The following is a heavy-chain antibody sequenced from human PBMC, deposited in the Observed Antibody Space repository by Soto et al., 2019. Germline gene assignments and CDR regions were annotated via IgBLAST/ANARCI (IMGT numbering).Heavy chain of an antibody. Sequence: ASVKVSCKASGYSVTSYCMHWVRQAPGQGLEWMGIINPNSGSTTYAQKFQGRVTMTRDTSTSTVYMELTSLTSGDTAVYYCARALQKIELGYCTNGVCYRYGMDVWGQGTTVTVSS. CDR3: ARALQKIELGYCTNGVCYRYGMDV. V-gene: IGHV1-46*01. J-gene: IGHJ6*02. CDR1: GYSVTSYC. D-gene: IGHD2-8*01. CDR2: INPNSGST.